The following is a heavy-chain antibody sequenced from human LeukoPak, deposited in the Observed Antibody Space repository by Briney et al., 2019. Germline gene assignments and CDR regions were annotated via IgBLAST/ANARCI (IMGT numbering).Heavy chain of an antibody. J-gene: IGHJ5*02. CDR3: ARDPPGHDYGDP. D-gene: IGHD4-17*01. V-gene: IGHV1-2*02. CDR1: GYTFTGYY. CDR2: INPNSGGT. Sequence: ASVKVSCKASGYTFTGYYMHWVRQAPGQGLEWMGWINPNSGGTNYAQKLQGRVTMTRDTSISTAYMELSRLRSDDTAVYYCARDPPGHDYGDPWGQGTLVTVSS.